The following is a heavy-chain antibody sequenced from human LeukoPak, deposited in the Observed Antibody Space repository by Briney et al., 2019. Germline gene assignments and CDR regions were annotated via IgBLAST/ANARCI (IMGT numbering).Heavy chain of an antibody. CDR1: GDSASSNSAA. CDR2: TYYRSKWYN. CDR3: ARAPAMVRGGYYYGMDV. Sequence: SQTLSLTCAISGDSASSNSAAWNWIRQSPSRGLEWLGRTYYRSKWYNDYAVSVKSRITINPDTSKNQFSLQLNSVTPEDTAVYYCARAPAMVRGGYYYGMDVWGQGTTVTVSS. D-gene: IGHD3-10*01. J-gene: IGHJ6*02. V-gene: IGHV6-1*01.